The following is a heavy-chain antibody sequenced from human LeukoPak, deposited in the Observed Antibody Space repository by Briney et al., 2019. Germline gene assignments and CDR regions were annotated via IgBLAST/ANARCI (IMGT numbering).Heavy chain of an antibody. CDR2: INHSGST. CDR1: GGSFSGYD. D-gene: IGHD1-26*01. J-gene: IGHJ4*02. V-gene: IGHV4-34*01. Sequence: SETLSLTCAVYGGSFSGYDWSWICQPPGKGLEWIGEINHSGSTNYNPSLKSRVTISVDTSKNQFSLKLGSVTAADTAVYYCARGRGATEGWGQGTLVTVSS. CDR3: ARGRGATEG.